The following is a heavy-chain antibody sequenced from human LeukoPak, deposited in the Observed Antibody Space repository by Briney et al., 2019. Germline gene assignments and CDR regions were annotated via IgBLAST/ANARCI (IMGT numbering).Heavy chain of an antibody. CDR3: ARAMDV. CDR1: GFTFISYW. Sequence: GGSLRLSCAASGFTFISYWMHWVRQAPGKELEWVANIKQDGSEKYCVASVKGRFTISRDNAKNALYLQMNSLRAEDTAVYYCARAMDVWGQGTTVTVSS. V-gene: IGHV3-7*03. CDR2: IKQDGSEK. J-gene: IGHJ6*02.